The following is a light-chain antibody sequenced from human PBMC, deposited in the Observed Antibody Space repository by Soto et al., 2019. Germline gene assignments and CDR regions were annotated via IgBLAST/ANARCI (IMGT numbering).Light chain of an antibody. CDR3: QQYGSSPPYT. CDR1: QSVSNNY. V-gene: IGKV3-20*01. CDR2: GSS. J-gene: IGKJ2*01. Sequence: VLTQSPGTLSLSPGERATLSCRASQSVSNNYLAWYQQKPGQSPKLLIFGSSDRATGIPDRFSGSGSGTDFTLTISSLEPEDFAVYYCQQYGSSPPYTFVQGTKLEIK.